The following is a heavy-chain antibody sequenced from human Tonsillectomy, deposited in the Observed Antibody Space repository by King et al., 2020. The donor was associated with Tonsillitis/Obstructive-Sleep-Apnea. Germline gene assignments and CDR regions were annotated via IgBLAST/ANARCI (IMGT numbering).Heavy chain of an antibody. CDR2: ISYDGTNK. J-gene: IGHJ4*02. CDR1: GFTFSSYA. D-gene: IGHD5-12*01. V-gene: IGHV3-30*04. Sequence: VQLVESGGGVVQPGRSLRLSCAASGFTFSSYAMHWVRQAPGKGLEWVAVISYDGTNKYYADSVKGRFTISRDNSKNTLYLQMNSLRAADTAVYYCARSRGYSCYNWSWDFDYWGQGTLVTVSS. CDR3: ARSRGYSCYNWSWDFDY.